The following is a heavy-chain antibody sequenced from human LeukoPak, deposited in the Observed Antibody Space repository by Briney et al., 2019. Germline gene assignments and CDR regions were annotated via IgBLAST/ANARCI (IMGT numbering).Heavy chain of an antibody. J-gene: IGHJ3*02. Sequence: GGSLRLSCAASGFTFSSYAMHWVRQAPGKGLEWVAVISYDGSNKYYADSVKGRFTISRDNSKNTLYLQMNSLRAEDTAVYYCARDPPYDFWSGPDAFDIWGQGTMVTVSS. D-gene: IGHD3-3*01. CDR2: ISYDGSNK. CDR1: GFTFSSYA. V-gene: IGHV3-30*14. CDR3: ARDPPYDFWSGPDAFDI.